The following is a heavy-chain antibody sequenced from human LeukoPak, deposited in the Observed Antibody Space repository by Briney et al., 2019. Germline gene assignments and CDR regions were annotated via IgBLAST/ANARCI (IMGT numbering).Heavy chain of an antibody. D-gene: IGHD2-2*01. CDR3: ARDPTLVDY. CDR2: IKQDGSEK. V-gene: IGHV3-7*01. Sequence: GGSLRLSCVASGFTFSSYWMSWVRQAPGKGLEWVANIKQDGSEKYYVGSVKGRFTISRDNAKNSLYLQMNSLRAEDTAVYYCARDPTLVDYWGQGTLVTVSS. J-gene: IGHJ4*02. CDR1: GFTFSSYW.